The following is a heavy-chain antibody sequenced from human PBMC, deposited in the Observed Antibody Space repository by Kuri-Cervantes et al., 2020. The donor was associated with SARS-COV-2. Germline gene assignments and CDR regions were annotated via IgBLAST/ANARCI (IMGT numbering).Heavy chain of an antibody. CDR3: AKDLRLLWFGELLY. V-gene: IGHV3-64D*08. Sequence: GESLKISCSASGFTFSSYAMHWVRQAPGKGLEYVSAISSNGGSTYYADSVKGRFTISRDNPKNTLYLQMSSLRAEDTAVYYCAKDLRLLWFGELLYWGQGTLVTVSS. CDR2: ISSNGGST. J-gene: IGHJ4*02. D-gene: IGHD3-10*01. CDR1: GFTFSSYA.